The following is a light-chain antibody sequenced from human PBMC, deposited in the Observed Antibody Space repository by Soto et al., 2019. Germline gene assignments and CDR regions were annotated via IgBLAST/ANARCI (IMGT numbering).Light chain of an antibody. V-gene: IGKV3D-20*02. Sequence: MVLTQSPGTLSLSPGERATLSCRASQSVSNNYLAWYQQKPGQAPRLLISGASNRATGTPDRFRGSGSGTDFTLTITRLEPEDFAVYYCQQRSNWPRTFGQGTKVDIK. J-gene: IGKJ1*01. CDR1: QSVSNNY. CDR2: GAS. CDR3: QQRSNWPRT.